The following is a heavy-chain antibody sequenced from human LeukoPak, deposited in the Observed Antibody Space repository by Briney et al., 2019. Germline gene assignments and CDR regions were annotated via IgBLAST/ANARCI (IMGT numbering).Heavy chain of an antibody. V-gene: IGHV5-51*01. CDR3: ARAPSIAVAGRRWFDP. J-gene: IGHJ5*02. CDR1: GYSFSSYW. Sequence: GESLKISCEGSGYSFSSYWIAWARQMPGKGLEWMGIIYPGDSDTRYSPSFQGQVTISADKSISTAYLQWSSLKASDTAMYYCARAPSIAVAGRRWFDPWGQGTLVTVSS. CDR2: IYPGDSDT. D-gene: IGHD6-19*01.